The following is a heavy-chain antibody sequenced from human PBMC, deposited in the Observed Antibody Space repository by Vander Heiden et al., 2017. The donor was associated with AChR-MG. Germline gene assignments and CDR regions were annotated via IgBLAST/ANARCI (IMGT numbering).Heavy chain of an antibody. CDR2: IYSDGNNK. D-gene: IGHD6-19*01. CDR3: ARPNSSGWAAHWYFDL. V-gene: IGHV3-33*01. Sequence: QVQLVDSGRGVVQPGKSLRLSCAASGFPFRNSTLHSVTPGVRQAPGKGLEWVALIYSDGNNKYYADAVEGRFTISRDNSKNTVSLEMNSLRAGDTAVYYCARPNSSGWAAHWYFDLWGRGTLVTVSS. CDR1: GFPFRNST. J-gene: IGHJ2*01.